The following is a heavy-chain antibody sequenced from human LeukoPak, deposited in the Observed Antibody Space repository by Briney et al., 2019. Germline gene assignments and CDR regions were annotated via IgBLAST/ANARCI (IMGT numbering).Heavy chain of an antibody. CDR1: GFTFSSYG. CDR2: ISYDGSNK. CDR3: AKESSRYGDYQVFDY. Sequence: GGSLRLSCAASGFTFSSYGMHWVRQAPGKGLEGVAVISYDGSNKYYADSVKGRFTISRDNSKNTLYLQTNSLRAEDTAVYYCAKESSRYGDYQVFDYWGQGTLVTVSS. J-gene: IGHJ4*02. D-gene: IGHD4-17*01. V-gene: IGHV3-30*18.